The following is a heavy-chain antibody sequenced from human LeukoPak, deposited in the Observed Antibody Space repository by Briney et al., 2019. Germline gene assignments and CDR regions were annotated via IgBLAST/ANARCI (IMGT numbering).Heavy chain of an antibody. J-gene: IGHJ5*01. D-gene: IGHD6-19*01. CDR1: GFAFSFFA. CDR2: INANSGTR. Sequence: GGSLKLSCEASGFAFSFFAMSWLCRPPGKGLEWVSTINANSGTRSYAASVRGRFTISRDNSKNTVYLQLNSLRAEDTAVYYCAKPISGGLAVTADWFGTWGQGTLVVVSS. V-gene: IGHV3-23*01. CDR3: AKPISGGLAVTADWFGT.